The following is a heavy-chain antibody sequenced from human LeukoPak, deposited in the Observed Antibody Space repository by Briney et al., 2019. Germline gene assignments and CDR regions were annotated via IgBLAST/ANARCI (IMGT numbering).Heavy chain of an antibody. D-gene: IGHD6-19*01. CDR2: INGDGSST. J-gene: IGHJ5*02. Sequence: PGGSLRLSCAASGFTLSVYWMHWVRQAPGKGLVWVSRINGDGSSTTYADSVKGRFTISRDNAKNTLYLQMNSLRVEDTAVYYCVRGIEVSGTFSWFDPWGQGTLVTVSS. V-gene: IGHV3-74*01. CDR3: VRGIEVSGTFSWFDP. CDR1: GFTLSVYW.